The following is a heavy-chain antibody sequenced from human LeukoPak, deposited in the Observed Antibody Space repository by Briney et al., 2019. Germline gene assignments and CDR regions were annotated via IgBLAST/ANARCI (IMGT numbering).Heavy chain of an antibody. Sequence: GGSPRLSCAASGFTFSSYAMHWVRQAPGKGLEWVAVISYDGSNKYYADSVKGRFTISRDNSKNTLYLQMNSLRAEDTAVYYCARNLGYCSSTSCHGRAFDIWGQGTMVTVSP. D-gene: IGHD2-2*01. V-gene: IGHV3-30-3*01. CDR3: ARNLGYCSSTSCHGRAFDI. CDR2: ISYDGSNK. J-gene: IGHJ3*02. CDR1: GFTFSSYA.